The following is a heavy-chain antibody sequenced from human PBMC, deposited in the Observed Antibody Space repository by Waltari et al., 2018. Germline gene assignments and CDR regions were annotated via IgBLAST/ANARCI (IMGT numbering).Heavy chain of an antibody. CDR2: IHKDGSEK. Sequence: EVHLVESGGGLVQPGGSLRRSCAASGFPFTDYWMSWVRQAPGKGPEWVANIHKDGSEKNYVDYVKGRFTISRDNAKDSVYLQMNSLRADDTAMYYCVRDHWGPDYWGQGTLVTVSS. CDR3: VRDHWGPDY. V-gene: IGHV3-7*01. J-gene: IGHJ4*02. D-gene: IGHD7-27*01. CDR1: GFPFTDYW.